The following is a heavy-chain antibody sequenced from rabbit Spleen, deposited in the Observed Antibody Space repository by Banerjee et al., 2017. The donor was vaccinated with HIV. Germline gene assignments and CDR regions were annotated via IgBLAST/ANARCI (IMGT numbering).Heavy chain of an antibody. J-gene: IGHJ6*01. Sequence: QSLEESGGDLVKPGASLTLTCTASGFSFSSTYWICWVRQAPGKGLEWVACTYAGSSGSTYSATWAKGRFTISKTSSTTVTLQMTSLTAADTATYFCARDAGTSFSSYGMDLWGQGTLVTVS. CDR1: GFSFSSTYW. D-gene: IGHD8-1*01. V-gene: IGHV1S40*01. CDR3: ARDAGTSFSSYGMDL. CDR2: TYAGSSGST.